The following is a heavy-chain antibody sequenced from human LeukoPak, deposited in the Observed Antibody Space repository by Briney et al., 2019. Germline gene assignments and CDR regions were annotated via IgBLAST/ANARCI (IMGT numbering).Heavy chain of an antibody. CDR1: GFTFSGHW. J-gene: IGHJ4*02. CDR3: TRDRSRAEDD. D-gene: IGHD1-14*01. Sequence: GGSLRLSCAASGFTFSGHWMSWVRQATGKGLEWVANINQGGSDKYYVDSVKGRFTISRDNANNLLYLQMNSLRGEDTAVYYCTRDRSRAEDDWGQGTLVTVSS. CDR2: INQGGSDK. V-gene: IGHV3-7*01.